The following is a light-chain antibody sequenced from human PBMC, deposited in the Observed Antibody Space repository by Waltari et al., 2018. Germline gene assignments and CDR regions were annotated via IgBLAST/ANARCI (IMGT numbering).Light chain of an antibody. J-gene: IGLJ3*02. CDR2: DVS. CDR1: SSDVGGYNY. CDR3: CSYAGSYTLWV. Sequence: QSALTQPRSVSGSPGQSVTISCPGTSSDVGGYNYVSWYQQHPGKAPKLMIYDVSTRPSGVPDRFSGSKSGNTASLTISGLQAEDEADYYCCSYAGSYTLWVFGGGTKLTVL. V-gene: IGLV2-11*01.